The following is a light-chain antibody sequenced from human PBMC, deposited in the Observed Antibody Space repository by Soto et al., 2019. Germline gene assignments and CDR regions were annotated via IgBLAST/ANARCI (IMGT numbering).Light chain of an antibody. Sequence: QSVLTQPPSASGTPGQGVTISCSGSSSNIGGNYVYWYQQLPGTAPKLLIYRNDQRPSGVPDRFSGSKSGTSASLAISGLRSEDEADYHCAAWDDSLTVVFGGWTKLTVL. CDR1: SSNIGGNY. CDR2: RND. J-gene: IGLJ2*01. CDR3: AAWDDSLTVV. V-gene: IGLV1-47*01.